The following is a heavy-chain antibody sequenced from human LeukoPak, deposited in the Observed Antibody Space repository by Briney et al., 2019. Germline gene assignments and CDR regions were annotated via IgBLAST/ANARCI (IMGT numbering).Heavy chain of an antibody. Sequence: GSLRLSCAASGFTFSSYSMNWVRQAPGKGLEWVSYISSSSSTIYYADSVKGRFTISRDNAKNSLYLQMNSLRAEDTAVYYCAGYYYDSSGYPPVWGQGTLVTVSS. V-gene: IGHV3-48*01. D-gene: IGHD3-22*01. J-gene: IGHJ4*02. CDR3: AGYYYDSSGYPPV. CDR2: ISSSSSTI. CDR1: GFTFSSYS.